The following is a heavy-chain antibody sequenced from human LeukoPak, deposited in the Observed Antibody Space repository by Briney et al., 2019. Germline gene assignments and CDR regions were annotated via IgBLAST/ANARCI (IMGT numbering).Heavy chain of an antibody. CDR3: ARGISTTGHDY. D-gene: IGHD4-11*01. CDR1: GYSISSGYY. CDR2: VFHTGSS. V-gene: IGHV4-38-2*01. J-gene: IGHJ4*02. Sequence: SETLSLTCAVSGYSISSGYYWGWIRQPPGKGPEWIGSVFHTGSSYYIPSLKSRVTISVDTSKNQFSLEVSSVTAADTAIYYCARGISTTGHDYWGPGALVTVSS.